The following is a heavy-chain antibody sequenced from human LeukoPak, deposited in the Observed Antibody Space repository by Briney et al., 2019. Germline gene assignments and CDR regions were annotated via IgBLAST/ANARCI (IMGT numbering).Heavy chain of an antibody. Sequence: GGSLRLSCAASGFTFSSYWMSWVRQAPGKGLEWVANIKQHGSEKYYVDSVKGRFTISRDNAKNSLYLQMNSLRADDTAVYYCARYGSSWNLDYWGQGTLVTVSS. D-gene: IGHD6-13*01. J-gene: IGHJ4*02. CDR2: IKQHGSEK. CDR1: GFTFSSYW. CDR3: ARYGSSWNLDY. V-gene: IGHV3-7*01.